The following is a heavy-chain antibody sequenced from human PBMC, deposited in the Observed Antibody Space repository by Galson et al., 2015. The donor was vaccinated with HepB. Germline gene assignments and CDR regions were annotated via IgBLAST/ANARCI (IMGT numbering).Heavy chain of an antibody. CDR1: GFTFYEYT. CDR2: ISWDGGST. D-gene: IGHD6-13*01. J-gene: IGHJ4*02. V-gene: IGHV3-43*01. Sequence: SLIFPCAAAGFTFYEYTMHWVRQAPGKGLKWVSLISWDGGSTYYADSVKGRFTISRDNSKNSLYLQMNSLRTEDTALYYCAKGGQQLVYGPSYWGKGTLVTVSS. CDR3: AKGGQQLVYGPSY.